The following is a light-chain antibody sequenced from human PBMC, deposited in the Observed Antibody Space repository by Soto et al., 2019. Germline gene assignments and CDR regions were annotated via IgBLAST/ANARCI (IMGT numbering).Light chain of an antibody. Sequence: QSVLTQPPSVSGAPGQRVTISCTGSSSNIGAGYDVHWYQQLPGTAPKLLIYGISNRPSVVPDRFSGSKSGTSASLAITGLQAEDEADYYCQSYDSSLSALVFGGGTKRTVL. V-gene: IGLV1-40*01. CDR2: GIS. CDR1: SSNIGAGYD. J-gene: IGLJ2*01. CDR3: QSYDSSLSALV.